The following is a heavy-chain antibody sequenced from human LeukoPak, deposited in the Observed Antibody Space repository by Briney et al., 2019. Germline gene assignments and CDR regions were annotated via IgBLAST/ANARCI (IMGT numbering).Heavy chain of an antibody. CDR3: ARWEGDYGYYYYYMDV. J-gene: IGHJ6*03. CDR2: IKQDGSEK. D-gene: IGHD4-17*01. Sequence: SGGSLRLSCAASGFTFSSYWMSWVRQAPGKGLEWVANIKQDGSEKYYVDSVKGRFTISRDNAKNSLYLQVNSLRPEDTAVYYCARWEGDYGYYYYYMDVWGKGTTVTVSS. V-gene: IGHV3-7*01. CDR1: GFTFSSYW.